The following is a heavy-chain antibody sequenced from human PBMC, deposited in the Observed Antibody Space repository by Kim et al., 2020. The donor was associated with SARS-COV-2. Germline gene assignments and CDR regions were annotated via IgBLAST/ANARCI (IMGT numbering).Heavy chain of an antibody. V-gene: IGHV1-3*01. CDR3: ASGRGPGAFLIDY. CDR1: EYTFRNYA. Sequence: ASVKVSCKISEYTFRNYAMHWVRQAPGQSLEWMGLINAVNAGNDYTTYSLKFQDRLTITKDPSASTIYMELNSLRSEDTALYYCASGRGPGAFLIDYWGQGTLVTISS. J-gene: IGHJ4*02. D-gene: IGHD3-10*01. CDR2: INAVNAGNDYT.